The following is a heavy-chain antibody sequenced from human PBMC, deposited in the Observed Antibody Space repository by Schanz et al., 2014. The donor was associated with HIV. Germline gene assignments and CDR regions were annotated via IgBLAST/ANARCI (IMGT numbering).Heavy chain of an antibody. CDR2: ISAYNGNT. Sequence: SGAEVKKPGASVKVSCKASGYTFTSYGISWVRQAPGQGLEWMGWISAYNGNTKYAQRLQGRVTMTTDTSTSTAYMELRSLRSDDTAVYYCARDKTVATWAYYYGIDVWGQGTTVTVSS. CDR1: GYTFTSYG. J-gene: IGHJ6*02. CDR3: ARDKTVATWAYYYGIDV. D-gene: IGHD4-4*01. V-gene: IGHV1-18*01.